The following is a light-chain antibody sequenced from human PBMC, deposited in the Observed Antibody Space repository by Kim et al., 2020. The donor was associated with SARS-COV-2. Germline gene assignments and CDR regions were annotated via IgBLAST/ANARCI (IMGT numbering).Light chain of an antibody. CDR2: DTS. J-gene: IGKJ2*01. CDR3: QQYGNLPYS. Sequence: DIQMTQSPASLSASVGDRVTITCQASHDMNNYVNWFQQKPGKAPKLLIYDTSNLETGVPSRFSGSGSGTHFTLSISSLQPEDVATYYCQQYGNLPYSFGRGTKLEI. V-gene: IGKV1-33*01. CDR1: HDMNNY.